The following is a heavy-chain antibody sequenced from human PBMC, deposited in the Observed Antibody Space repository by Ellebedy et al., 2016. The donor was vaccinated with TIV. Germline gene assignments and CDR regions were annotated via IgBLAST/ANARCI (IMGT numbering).Heavy chain of an antibody. Sequence: MPGGSLRLSCTVSGGSVSSDSYYWSWIRQSPGKGLEWIGHIYYGGSTNYNPSLENRVTISIDTSKNQFSLRLTPVTAADTAVYYCARDDPSGWLDPWGQGTLVTVSS. CDR3: ARDDPSGWLDP. J-gene: IGHJ5*02. CDR1: GGSVSSDSYY. CDR2: IYYGGST. V-gene: IGHV4-61*01. D-gene: IGHD3-10*01.